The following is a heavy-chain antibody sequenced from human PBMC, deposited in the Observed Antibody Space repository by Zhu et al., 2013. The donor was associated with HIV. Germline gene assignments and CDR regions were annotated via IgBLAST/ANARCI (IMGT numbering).Heavy chain of an antibody. CDR2: INPSNGIT. CDR3: ARGSGSYLGLGGASNNCDY. CDR1: GYTFTNYY. J-gene: IGHJ4*02. V-gene: IGHV1-46*01. Sequence: QVQLVQSGAEVKKSGASVKVSCKASGYTFTNYYMHWVRQAPGQGLEWMGIINPSNGITTYAQKIQGRVTMTRDTPTSTVYMELSSLRSDDTAVYYCARGSGSYLGLGGASNNCDYWGQGALVTVSS. D-gene: IGHD1-26*01.